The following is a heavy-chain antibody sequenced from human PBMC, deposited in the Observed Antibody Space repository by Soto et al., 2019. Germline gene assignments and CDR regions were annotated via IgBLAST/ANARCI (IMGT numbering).Heavy chain of an antibody. V-gene: IGHV3-23*01. D-gene: IGHD2-2*01. J-gene: IGHJ4*02. CDR3: AKGLGEYQLLDLLDY. Sequence: GGSLRLSCAASGFTFSSYAMSWVRQAPGKGLEWVSAISGSGGSTYYADSVKGRFTISRDNSKNTLYLQMNSLRAEDTAVYYCAKGLGEYQLLDLLDYWGQGTLVTVSS. CDR1: GFTFSSYA. CDR2: ISGSGGST.